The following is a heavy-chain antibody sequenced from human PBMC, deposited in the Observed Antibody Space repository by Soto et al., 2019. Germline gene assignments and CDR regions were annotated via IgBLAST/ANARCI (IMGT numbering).Heavy chain of an antibody. J-gene: IGHJ3*01. CDR2: IFWDDDK. CDR3: ARSLASWVNVFDV. V-gene: IGHV2-5*02. CDR1: GFSLTTTGVG. D-gene: IGHD1-26*01. Sequence: QITLKESGPTLVKPTETLTLTCTFSGFSLTTTGVGVGWIRQPPGKALEWLAIIFWDDDKRYSLSLKSRLTCTRDTSKNQVVFTMPQMDPVDTATYYCARSLASWVNVFDVWGQGTMVAVSS.